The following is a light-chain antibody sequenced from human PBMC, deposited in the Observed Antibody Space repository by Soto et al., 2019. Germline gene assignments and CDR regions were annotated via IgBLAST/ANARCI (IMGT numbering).Light chain of an antibody. CDR3: AAWDDSLDGHVV. V-gene: IGLV1-44*01. J-gene: IGLJ2*01. Sequence: QSVLTQPPSTSGTPGQRVTISCSGGSSNIGSNTVNWYQQLPGTAPKLLITSNNQRPSGVPDRFSGSKSGTSASQAISGLQSEDEADYYCAAWDDSLDGHVVFGGGTKLTVL. CDR2: SNN. CDR1: SSNIGSNT.